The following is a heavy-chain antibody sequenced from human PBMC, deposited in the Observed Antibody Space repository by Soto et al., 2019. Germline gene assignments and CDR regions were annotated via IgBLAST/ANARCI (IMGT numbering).Heavy chain of an antibody. CDR1: GFTFGDRP. D-gene: IGHD3-16*01. Sequence: GGSLRRSWAASGFTFGDRPMTWVRQAPGKALEWVSTINEYGANTHYPDSVQGRFTISRDNSQNTVDLQLNSLRADDTALDDCVTWGTAHLDIWDRETLVATSS. CDR3: VTWGTAHLDI. J-gene: IGHJ4*01. V-gene: IGHV3-23*01. CDR2: INEYGANT.